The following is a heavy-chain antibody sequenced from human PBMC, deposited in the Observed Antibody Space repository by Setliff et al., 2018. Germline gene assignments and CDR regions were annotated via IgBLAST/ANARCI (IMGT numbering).Heavy chain of an antibody. CDR1: GGSISSYY. V-gene: IGHV4-4*07. CDR2: IYIGGSA. J-gene: IGHJ6*03. D-gene: IGHD1-26*01. CDR3: ARGEGGSYLGAYYYYYMDV. Sequence: SETLSLTCTVSGGSISSYYWSWIRQPAGKGLEWIGHIYIGGSANYNPSLKSRVTMSIDTSKNQFSLKLSSVTAADTAVYYCARGEGGSYLGAYYYYYMDVWGKGTTVTVSS.